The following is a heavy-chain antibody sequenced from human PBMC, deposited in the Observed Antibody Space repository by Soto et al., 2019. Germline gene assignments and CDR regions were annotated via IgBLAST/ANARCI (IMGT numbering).Heavy chain of an antibody. CDR2: ISAYNGNT. J-gene: IGHJ4*02. V-gene: IGHV1-18*01. CDR1: GYTFTSYG. D-gene: IGHD4-17*01. Sequence: ASVKVSCKASGYTFTSYGISWVRQAPGQGLEWMGWISAYNGNTNYAQKLQGRVTMTTDTSTSTAYMELRSLRSDDTAVYYCARPLHWGVPTMTTVTYLAYWGQGTLVTVSS. CDR3: ARPLHWGVPTMTTVTYLAY.